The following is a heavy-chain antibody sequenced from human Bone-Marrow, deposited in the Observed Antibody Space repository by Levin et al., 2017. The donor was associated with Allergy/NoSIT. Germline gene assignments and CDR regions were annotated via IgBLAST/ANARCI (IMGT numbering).Heavy chain of an antibody. D-gene: IGHD1-26*01. Sequence: PAASVKVSCKASGGTFSSYTISWVRQAPGQGLEWMGRIIPILGIANYAQKFQGRVTITADKSTSTAYMELSSLRSEDTAVYYCARDLIVGAPSLVGWFDPWGQGTLVTVSS. CDR2: IIPILGIA. V-gene: IGHV1-69*02. J-gene: IGHJ5*02. CDR3: ARDLIVGAPSLVGWFDP. CDR1: GGTFSSYT.